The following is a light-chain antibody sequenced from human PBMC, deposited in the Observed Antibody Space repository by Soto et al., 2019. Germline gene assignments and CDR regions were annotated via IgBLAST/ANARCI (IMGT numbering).Light chain of an antibody. CDR1: SSDVGNYNL. Sequence: QSALTQPASVSGSPGQSITISCTGTSSDVGNYNLVSWYQQHPGKAPKLMIYEGSKRPSGVSDRFSGSKSGNTASLTISGLQAEDEAEYYCCSYACDGSTYVFGIGTKLTVL. V-gene: IGLV2-23*01. CDR2: EGS. CDR3: CSYACDGSTYV. J-gene: IGLJ1*01.